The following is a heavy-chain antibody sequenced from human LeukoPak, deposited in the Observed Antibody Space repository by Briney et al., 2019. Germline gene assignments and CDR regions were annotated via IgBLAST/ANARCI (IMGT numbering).Heavy chain of an antibody. J-gene: IGHJ4*02. CDR1: GGSISSSSYY. CDR3: ARDWGQIQLWFRPPHFFDY. Sequence: SETLSLTCTVSGGSISSSSYYWGWIRQPPGKGLEWIGSIYYSGSTYYNPSLKSRVTISVDTSKNQFSLKLSSVTAADTAVYYCARDWGQIQLWFRPPHFFDYWGQGTLVTVSS. D-gene: IGHD5-18*01. V-gene: IGHV4-39*07. CDR2: IYYSGST.